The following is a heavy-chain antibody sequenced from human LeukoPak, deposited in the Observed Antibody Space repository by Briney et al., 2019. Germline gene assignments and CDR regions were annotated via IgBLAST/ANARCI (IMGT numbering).Heavy chain of an antibody. CDR2: FNWNGGST. D-gene: IGHD3-22*01. CDR3: ARALDSSGWNDAFDI. CDR1: GFTFDDYG. Sequence: GGSLRLSCAASGFTFDDYGMSWVRQAPGKGLEWVSGFNWNGGSTGYADSVKGRFTISRDNAKNSLYLQMNSLRAEDTAFYYFARALDSSGWNDAFDIWGQGTMVTVSS. V-gene: IGHV3-20*04. J-gene: IGHJ3*02.